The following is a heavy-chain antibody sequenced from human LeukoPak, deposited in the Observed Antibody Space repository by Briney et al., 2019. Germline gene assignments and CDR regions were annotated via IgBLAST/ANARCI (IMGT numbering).Heavy chain of an antibody. D-gene: IGHD4-17*01. CDR3: ARPTTVTRFTLGY. CDR2: INHSGST. V-gene: IGHV4-34*01. J-gene: IGHJ4*02. CDR1: GGSFSGYY. Sequence: SETLSLTCAVYGGSFSGYYWSWLRQPPGKGLEWIGEINHSGSTNYNPSLKSRVTRSVDTSKNQFSLKLSSVSAAYTAVYYCARPTTVTRFTLGYWGQGTLVTVSS.